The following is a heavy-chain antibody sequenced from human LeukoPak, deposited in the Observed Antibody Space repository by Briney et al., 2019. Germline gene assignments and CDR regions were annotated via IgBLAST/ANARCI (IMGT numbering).Heavy chain of an antibody. D-gene: IGHD2-15*01. CDR2: ISWNSGSI. V-gene: IGHV3-9*01. CDR3: AKDESSRVLDY. J-gene: IGHJ4*02. Sequence: QPGRSLRLSCAASGFIFDDYAMHWVRQAPGKGLEWVSGISWNSGSIGYADSVKGRFTISRDNSKNTLYLQMNSLRAEATAVYYCAKDESSRVLDYWGQGTLVTVSS. CDR1: GFIFDDYA.